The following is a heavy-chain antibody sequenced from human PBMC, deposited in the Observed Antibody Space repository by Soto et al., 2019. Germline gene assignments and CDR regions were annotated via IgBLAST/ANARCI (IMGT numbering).Heavy chain of an antibody. Sequence: GGSLRLSCAASEFTVSRDYMRWVRKAPGKGLEWVSVIYTGGSTYYADSVKGRFTFSRDNSKNTLYLQMNSLRAEDTAVYYCARAYGGNPALFDPWGQGTLVTV. CDR2: IYTGGST. V-gene: IGHV3-53*01. CDR3: ARAYGGNPALFDP. J-gene: IGHJ5*02. D-gene: IGHD4-17*01. CDR1: EFTVSRDY.